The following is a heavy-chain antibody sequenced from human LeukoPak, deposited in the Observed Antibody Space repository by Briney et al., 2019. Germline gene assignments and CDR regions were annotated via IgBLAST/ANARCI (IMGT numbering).Heavy chain of an antibody. CDR2: IISSRSTI. D-gene: IGHD1-1*01. CDR1: GFTFSSYS. CDR3: ARRTNNWHLYDAFAI. V-gene: IGHV3-48*01. Sequence: GGSLRLSCAASGFTFSSYSMNWVRQAPGKGLEWGSYIISSRSTIYYADSVKGRFTSCRDKAKNSLYLQMNRLRAEDTAVYYCARRTNNWHLYDAFAIWGQGTMVTVSS. J-gene: IGHJ3*02.